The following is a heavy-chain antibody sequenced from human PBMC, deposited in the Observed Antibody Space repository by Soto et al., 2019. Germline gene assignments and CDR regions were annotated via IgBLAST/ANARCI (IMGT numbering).Heavy chain of an antibody. Sequence: QVQLVQSGAEVKKPGSSVKVSCKASGGTFSSYAISWVRQAPGQGLEWMGGIIPIFGTANYAQKFQGRVTITADESTSTASMELSSLRSEDTAVYYCARVVVVAATPSRYYYYGMDVWGQGTTVTVSS. D-gene: IGHD2-15*01. CDR1: GGTFSSYA. CDR3: ARVVVVAATPSRYYYYGMDV. V-gene: IGHV1-69*01. J-gene: IGHJ6*02. CDR2: IIPIFGTA.